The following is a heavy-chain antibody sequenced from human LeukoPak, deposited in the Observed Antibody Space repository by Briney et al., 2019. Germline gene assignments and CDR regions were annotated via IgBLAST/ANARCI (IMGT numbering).Heavy chain of an antibody. CDR1: GFTFSSYS. Sequence: GGSLRLSCAASGFTFSSYSMNWVRQAPGKGLEWVSSISSSSSYIYYADSVKGRFTISRDNAKNSLYLQMNSLRAEDTAVYYCARDTAYYGSGNFDYWGQGTLVTVSS. V-gene: IGHV3-21*04. CDR3: ARDTAYYGSGNFDY. CDR2: ISSSSSYI. D-gene: IGHD3-10*01. J-gene: IGHJ4*02.